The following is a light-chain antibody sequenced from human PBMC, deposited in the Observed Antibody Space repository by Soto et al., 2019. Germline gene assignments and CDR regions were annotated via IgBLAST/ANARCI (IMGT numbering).Light chain of an antibody. CDR2: TNN. V-gene: IGLV1-44*01. CDR1: SSNIGSNT. CDR3: ATWDDSLSGWV. J-gene: IGLJ3*02. Sequence: QSVLTQPPSASGTPGQRVTISCSGSSSNIGSNTVNWYQQLPGTAPKLLIHTNNQRPSGVPDRFSGSKSATSASLAISGLQSEDEADYYCATWDDSLSGWVFGGGTKLTVL.